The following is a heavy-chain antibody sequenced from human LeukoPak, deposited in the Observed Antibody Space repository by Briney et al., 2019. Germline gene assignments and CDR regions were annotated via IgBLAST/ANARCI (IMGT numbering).Heavy chain of an antibody. CDR1: GFTFSSYG. Sequence: PGGSLRLSCAASGFTFSSYGMHWVRQAPGKGLEWVAFIRYDGSNKYYADSVKGRFTISRDNSKNTLYLQMNSLRAEDTAVYYCARPSRNSGSYFDYWGQGILVTVSS. D-gene: IGHD1-26*01. CDR3: ARPSRNSGSYFDY. CDR2: IRYDGSNK. V-gene: IGHV3-30*02. J-gene: IGHJ4*02.